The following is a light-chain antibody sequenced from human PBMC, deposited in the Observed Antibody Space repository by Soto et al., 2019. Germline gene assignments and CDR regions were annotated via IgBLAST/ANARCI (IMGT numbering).Light chain of an antibody. Sequence: IQMTQSPSSLSASLGDRVTITCRASQRITTYLNWYQQKPGNAPNLLITTSGTLQRGVPSRFSGSGSGTDFTLTITRLQREDFATYFCQQTYSTPYTFGQGTKLEIK. CDR2: TSG. CDR1: QRITTY. J-gene: IGKJ2*01. V-gene: IGKV1-39*01. CDR3: QQTYSTPYT.